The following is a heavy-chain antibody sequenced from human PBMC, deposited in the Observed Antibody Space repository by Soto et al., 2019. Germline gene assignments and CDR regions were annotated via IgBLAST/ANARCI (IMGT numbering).Heavy chain of an antibody. V-gene: IGHV3-48*02. Sequence: PGGSLRLSCAASGFTFSSYSMNWVRQAPGKGLEWVSYISSSSSTIYYADSVKGRFTISRDNAKNSLYLQMNSLRDEDTAVYYCARVLRLRFLEWLFGYWGQGTLVTVSS. J-gene: IGHJ4*02. CDR3: ARVLRLRFLEWLFGY. D-gene: IGHD3-3*01. CDR1: GFTFSSYS. CDR2: ISSSSSTI.